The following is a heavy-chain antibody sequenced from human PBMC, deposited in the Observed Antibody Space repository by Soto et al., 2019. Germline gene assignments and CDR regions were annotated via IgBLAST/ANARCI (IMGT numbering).Heavy chain of an antibody. D-gene: IGHD6-13*01. CDR2: ISAYNGHT. CDR3: ARVTVIAAANGFNWFDP. V-gene: IGHV1-18*01. J-gene: IGHJ5*02. Sequence: QVQLVQSGAEVKKPGASVKVSCKASGYTFTSHAITWVRQAPGQGLEWMGWISAYNGHTNYAQKLQGRVTMTIDTSTSTVYMELRNLGSDDTAVYYCARVTVIAAANGFNWFDPWGQGTLVTVSS. CDR1: GYTFTSHA.